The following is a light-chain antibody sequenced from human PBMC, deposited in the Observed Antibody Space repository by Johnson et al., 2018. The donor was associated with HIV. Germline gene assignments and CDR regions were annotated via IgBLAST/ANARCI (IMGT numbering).Light chain of an antibody. Sequence: QSVLTQPPSVSAAPGQKVTISCSGSSSNIGNNFVSWYQQLPGTAPQLLIYDNNKLPSGIPDRFSGSKSGTSATLGITGLQTGDEADYYCGTWDSSLSAGVFGTGTKVTVL. V-gene: IGLV1-51*01. CDR2: DNN. J-gene: IGLJ1*01. CDR3: GTWDSSLSAGV. CDR1: SSNIGNNF.